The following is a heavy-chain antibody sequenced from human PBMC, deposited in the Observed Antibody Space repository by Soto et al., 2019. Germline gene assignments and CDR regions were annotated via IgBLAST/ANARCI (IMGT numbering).Heavy chain of an antibody. V-gene: IGHV3-53*01. CDR3: ATWHLQEHAYDI. Sequence: GGSLRLSCAAFGFTVSGKKYVAWVRQAPGKGLEWVSALYDLDGTYYADSVKGRFTTSSDSSRTTVYLQMNSLGPDDTAVYSCATWHLQEHAYDIWGQGTMVTVS. CDR2: LYDLDGT. J-gene: IGHJ3*02. CDR1: GFTVSGKKY. D-gene: IGHD1-1*01.